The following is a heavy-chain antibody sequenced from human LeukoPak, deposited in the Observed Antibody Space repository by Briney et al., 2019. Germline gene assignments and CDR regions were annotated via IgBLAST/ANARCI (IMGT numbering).Heavy chain of an antibody. CDR3: ARGGHGDFLPFDY. CDR1: GASIRSHY. D-gene: IGHD4-17*01. J-gene: IGHJ4*02. Sequence: SETLSLTCTVSGASIRSHYWSWIRQPPGKGLEWIGYMYYSGNSNYNPALKSRVTISVDTSKNQFSLKLSSVTAADTAVYYCARGGHGDFLPFDYWGQGTLVTVSS. V-gene: IGHV4-59*11. CDR2: MYYSGNS.